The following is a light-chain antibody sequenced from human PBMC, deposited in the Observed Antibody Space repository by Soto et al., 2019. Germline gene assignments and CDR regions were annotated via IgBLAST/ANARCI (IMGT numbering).Light chain of an antibody. CDR3: HQYNFWPT. V-gene: IGKV3-15*01. CDR2: GTS. J-gene: IGKJ1*01. CDR1: QSVSSN. Sequence: EIVMTQSPATLSVSPGERATLSCRASQSVSSNLAWYQQKPGQSPRLPIYGTSTRATGIPARFSGSGSGTEFALSISSLQSEDFAVYYCHQYNFWPTFGQGTKV.